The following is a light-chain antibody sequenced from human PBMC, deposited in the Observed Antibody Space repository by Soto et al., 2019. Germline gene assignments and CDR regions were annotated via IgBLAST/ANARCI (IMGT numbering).Light chain of an antibody. J-gene: IGKJ5*01. Sequence: EIVLTQSPATLSLSPGERATLSCRVSQSVSSYLAWYQQKPGQAPRLLIYDASNRATGIPARFSGSGSGTDFTLTISSLEPEDFAVYYCQQRSNWPRFGQGTRLEIK. V-gene: IGKV3-11*01. CDR3: QQRSNWPR. CDR1: QSVSSY. CDR2: DAS.